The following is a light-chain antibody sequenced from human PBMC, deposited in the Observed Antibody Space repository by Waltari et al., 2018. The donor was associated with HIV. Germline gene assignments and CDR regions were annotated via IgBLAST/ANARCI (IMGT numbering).Light chain of an antibody. CDR1: ANDVGTSNY. J-gene: IGLJ2*01. CDR3: CSYADNYTFL. Sequence: QSALTQPRPVSGSPGQSVTISCTGTANDVGTSNYVSWYQQHPGNVPKLVIYDVNKRPSGVPDRFSGSKSGRTASLTISGLQAEDEAAYYCCSYADNYTFLFGGGTKLTVL. V-gene: IGLV2-11*01. CDR2: DVN.